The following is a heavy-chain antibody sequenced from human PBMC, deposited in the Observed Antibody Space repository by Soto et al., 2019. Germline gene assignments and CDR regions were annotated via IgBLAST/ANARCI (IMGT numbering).Heavy chain of an antibody. D-gene: IGHD2-21*01. J-gene: IGHJ4*02. V-gene: IGHV1-2*04. CDR3: ARDRDWQFDY. CDR2: IIPNNGST. Sequence: GASVKVSCKASGYTVTSYGISWVRQAPGQGLEWMGWIIPNNGSTNYAQKFQGWVTMTRDTSISTAYMELSRLRSDDTAVYYCARDRDWQFDYWGQGTLVTVSS. CDR1: GYTVTSYG.